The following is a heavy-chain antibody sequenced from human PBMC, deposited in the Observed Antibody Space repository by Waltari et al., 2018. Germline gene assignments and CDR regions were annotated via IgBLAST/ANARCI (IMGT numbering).Heavy chain of an antibody. CDR3: ATDMSTSSPPL. Sequence: QVYLMESGGGVVLPGGSLRISCVASGLIFSRYDMHWVRQAPGEGLEWVALIRYDGSRKFYADSVNARFTISRDNSRDTLFLQMNSLRSPDTAIYYCATDMSTSSPPLWGRGTLVTVSS. J-gene: IGHJ4*02. V-gene: IGHV3-30*02. CDR2: IRYDGSRK. CDR1: GLIFSRYD.